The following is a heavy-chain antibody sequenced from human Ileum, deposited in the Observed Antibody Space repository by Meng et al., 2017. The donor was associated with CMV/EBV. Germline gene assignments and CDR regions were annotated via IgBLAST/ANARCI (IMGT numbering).Heavy chain of an antibody. J-gene: IGHJ5*02. CDR2: IYYSGST. CDR1: GGSISSSSYY. V-gene: IGHV4-39*07. Sequence: GSLRLSCTVSGGSISSSSYYWGWIRQPPGKGLEWIGSIYYSGSTYYNPSLKSRVTISVDTSKNQFSMKLSSVTAADTAVYYCARDCPSYYDFWSGLSLRGWFDPWGQGTLVTVSS. CDR3: ARDCPSYYDFWSGLSLRGWFDP. D-gene: IGHD3-3*01.